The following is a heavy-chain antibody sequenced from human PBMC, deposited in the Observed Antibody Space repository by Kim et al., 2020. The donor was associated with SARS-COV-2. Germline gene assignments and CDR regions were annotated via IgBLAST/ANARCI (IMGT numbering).Heavy chain of an antibody. CDR1: GGSISSSSYY. CDR3: ARLRVGWGLTPHRPLDAFDI. CDR2: IYYSGST. Sequence: SETLSLTCTVSGGSISSSSYYWGWIRQPPGKGLEWNGSIYYSGSTYYNPSLKSRVTISVDTSKNQFSLKLSSVTAADTAVYYCARLRVGWGLTPHRPLDAFDIWGQGTMVTVSS. J-gene: IGHJ3*02. D-gene: IGHD1-26*01. V-gene: IGHV4-39*01.